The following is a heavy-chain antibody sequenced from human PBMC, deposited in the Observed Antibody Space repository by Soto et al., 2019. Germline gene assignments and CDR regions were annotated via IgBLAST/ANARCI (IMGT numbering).Heavy chain of an antibody. D-gene: IGHD6-19*01. J-gene: IGHJ4*02. CDR1: GFTFSSHS. CDR2: ISSSSSHI. V-gene: IGHV3-21*01. CDR3: ARAAVVGNPYLEY. Sequence: VGSLRLPCVASGFTFSSHSMNWVLQAPGKGLEWVSAISSSSSHIYYGDSVKGRFTISRDNAKNSLYLQMDSLRAEDTAVYYCARAAVVGNPYLEYWVQGNLVTGS.